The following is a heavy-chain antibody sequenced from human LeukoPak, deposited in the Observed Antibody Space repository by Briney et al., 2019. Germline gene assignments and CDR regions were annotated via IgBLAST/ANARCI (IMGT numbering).Heavy chain of an antibody. V-gene: IGHV3-7*05. CDR1: GFTFSNYW. CDR3: ARDGFNDTSGDNDGFDM. J-gene: IGHJ3*02. CDR2: IKQDGSDK. Sequence: PGGSLRLSCVASGFTFSNYWMTWVRQAPGKGLEWVANIKQDGSDKNYVDSVKGRFTISRDNAKKSLYLQMNSLRADDTAVYYCARDGFNDTSGDNDGFDMWGQGTMVTVST. D-gene: IGHD1-1*01.